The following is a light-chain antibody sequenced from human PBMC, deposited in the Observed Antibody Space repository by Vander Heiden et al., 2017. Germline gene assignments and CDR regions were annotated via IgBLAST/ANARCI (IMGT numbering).Light chain of an antibody. V-gene: IGKV1-9*01. CDR2: TAS. Sequence: DIQLTQSPSFLSASVGDRVTITCRASQGINSYLAWYQQKPRKAPKLLIYTASTLQSGVPSSFSGSGSGTEFTLTISSLQPEDFATYYCQQVNTYPYTFGQGTKLEIK. CDR3: QQVNTYPYT. J-gene: IGKJ2*01. CDR1: QGINSY.